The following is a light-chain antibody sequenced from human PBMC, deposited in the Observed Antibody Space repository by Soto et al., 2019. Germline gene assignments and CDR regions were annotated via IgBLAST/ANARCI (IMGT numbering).Light chain of an antibody. Sequence: QSALTQPASVSGSPGQSITISCTGTSSDVGNYKYVSWYQQHPGKAPKLIIYEVSNRPSGVSDRFSGSKSGNTASLTISGLQAEDETDYYCLSYTSGGTYVFGTGTKLTVL. V-gene: IGLV2-14*01. CDR1: SSDVGNYKY. J-gene: IGLJ1*01. CDR3: LSYTSGGTYV. CDR2: EVS.